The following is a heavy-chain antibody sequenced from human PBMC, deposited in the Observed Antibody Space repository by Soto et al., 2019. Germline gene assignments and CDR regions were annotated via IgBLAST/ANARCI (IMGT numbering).Heavy chain of an antibody. J-gene: IGHJ6*02. CDR3: TKGVSGGRDV. CDR1: GGTFSSSA. D-gene: IGHD1-26*01. Sequence: QVQLVQSGAEVKKPGSSVKVSCKASGGTFSSSAIGWVRQAPGRGLEWVGGIIPIFGAANYAQKFQGRVTLTADESTSTAYMELSSLRSEDTALYYCTKGVSGGRDVWGQGTSVTVSS. CDR2: IIPIFGAA. V-gene: IGHV1-69*01.